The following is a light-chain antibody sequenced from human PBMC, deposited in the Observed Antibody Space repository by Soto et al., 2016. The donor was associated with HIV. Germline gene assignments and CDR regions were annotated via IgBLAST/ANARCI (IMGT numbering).Light chain of an antibody. CDR2: DDS. CDR1: NVGSKS. CDR3: QVWDAGTDLVV. Sequence: SYELTQPPSLSVAPRKTARITCGGNNVGSKSVQWYQQKPGQAPILVLYDDSDRPSGIPERFSGSNSGNTATLSTSRVEAGDEADYYCQVWDAGTDLVVFGGGTKLTVL. V-gene: IGLV3-21*03. J-gene: IGLJ2*01.